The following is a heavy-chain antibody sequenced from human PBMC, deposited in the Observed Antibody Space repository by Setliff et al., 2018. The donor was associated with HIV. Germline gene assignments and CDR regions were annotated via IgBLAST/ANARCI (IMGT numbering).Heavy chain of an antibody. Sequence: ASVKVSCKASGYTFTSYAISWVRQAPGQGLEWMGWISAYSGNTHYAQRLQDRVTMTTDTSTSTAYMDLRSLRSDDMAVYYCARHPSGWYGDYFFDYWGQERWSPSPQ. J-gene: IGHJ4*01. CDR2: ISAYSGNT. CDR1: GYTFTSYA. V-gene: IGHV1-18*03. CDR3: ARHPSGWYGDYFFDY. D-gene: IGHD4-17*01.